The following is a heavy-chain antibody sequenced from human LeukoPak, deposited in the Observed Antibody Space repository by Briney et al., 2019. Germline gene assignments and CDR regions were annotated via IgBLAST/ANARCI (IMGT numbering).Heavy chain of an antibody. CDR2: IYYSGST. J-gene: IGHJ3*02. CDR1: GGSISSYY. CDR3: ARQDPPPYYDFWSGYPARRAFDI. Sequence: SETPSLTCTVSGGSISSYYWSWIRQPPGKGLEWIGYIYYSGSTNYNPSLKSRVTISVDTSKNQFSLKLSSVTAADTAVYYCARQDPPPYYDFWSGYPARRAFDIWGQGTMVTVSS. D-gene: IGHD3-3*01. V-gene: IGHV4-59*08.